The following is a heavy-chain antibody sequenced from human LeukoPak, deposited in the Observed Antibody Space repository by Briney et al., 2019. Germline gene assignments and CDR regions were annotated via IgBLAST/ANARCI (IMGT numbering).Heavy chain of an antibody. J-gene: IGHJ5*02. CDR2: IYYTGST. CDR3: ARVRFFILRDYGPDWFDP. V-gene: IGHV4-59*01. D-gene: IGHD4-17*01. CDR1: GGSINGYY. Sequence: SETLSLTCTVSGGSINGYYWSWIRQSPGKGLESLGYIYYTGSTNYNPSLKSRVTMSVDTSRNQFFLRLSSVTAADTAVYYCARVRFFILRDYGPDWFDPWGQGTLVSVSS.